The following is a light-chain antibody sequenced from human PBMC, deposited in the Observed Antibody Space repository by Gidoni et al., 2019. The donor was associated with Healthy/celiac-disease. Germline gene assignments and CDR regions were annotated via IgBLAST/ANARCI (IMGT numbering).Light chain of an antibody. CDR2: AAS. J-gene: IGKJ1*01. CDR1: QGISSW. Sequence: IQLTHSPSSVSASVGDRVTITCRASQGISSWLAWYQQNPGKAPKLLIYAASSLKSGVPSRFSGRGSGTDFTLTISSRQPEDFATYYCQKANSFTWTFGQGTKVEIK. CDR3: QKANSFTWT. V-gene: IGKV1-12*01.